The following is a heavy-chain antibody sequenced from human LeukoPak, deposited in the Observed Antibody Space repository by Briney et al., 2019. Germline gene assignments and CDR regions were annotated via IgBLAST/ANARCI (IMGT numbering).Heavy chain of an antibody. CDR3: ARSSQQWLVRYWFDP. J-gene: IGHJ5*02. CDR1: RFTFSDYY. V-gene: IGHV3-11*01. Sequence: GGSLRLSCAASRFTFSDYYMSWIRQAPGKGLEWVSYISSSGSTIYYADSVKGRFTISRDNAKNSLYLQMNSLRAEDTAVYYCARSSQQWLVRYWFDPWGQGTLVTVSS. D-gene: IGHD6-19*01. CDR2: ISSSGSTI.